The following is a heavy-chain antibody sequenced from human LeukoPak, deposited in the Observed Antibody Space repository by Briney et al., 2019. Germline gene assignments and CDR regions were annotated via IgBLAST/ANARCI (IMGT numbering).Heavy chain of an antibody. J-gene: IGHJ1*01. CDR3: ARDSTTVTTPEYFQH. CDR2: IIPIFGTA. CDR1: GYTFTGYY. V-gene: IGHV1-69*06. Sequence: SVNVSFKASGYTFTGYYMHWVRQAPGQGLEWMGGIIPIFGTANYPQKFQGRVTITADKSTSTAYMELSSLRSEDTAVYYCARDSTTVTTPEYFQHWGQGTLVTVSS. D-gene: IGHD4-17*01.